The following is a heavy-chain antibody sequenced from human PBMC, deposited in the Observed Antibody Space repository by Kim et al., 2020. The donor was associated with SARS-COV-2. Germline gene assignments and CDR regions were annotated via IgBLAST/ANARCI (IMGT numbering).Heavy chain of an antibody. CDR3: ASGAKYNWNDVREDYFDY. D-gene: IGHD1-1*01. Sequence: KGPFTIARDNSKNTLYLQTNSLRAEDTAVYYCASGAKYNWNDVREDYFDYWGQGTLVTVSS. V-gene: IGHV3-30*01. J-gene: IGHJ4*02.